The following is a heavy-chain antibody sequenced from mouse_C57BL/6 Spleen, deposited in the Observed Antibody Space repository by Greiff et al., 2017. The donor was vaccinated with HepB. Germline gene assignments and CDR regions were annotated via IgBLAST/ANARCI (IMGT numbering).Heavy chain of an antibody. CDR2: IYPRSGNT. Sequence: VQLKQSGAELARPGASVKLSCKASGYTFTSYGISWVKQRTGQGLEWIGEIYPRSGNTYYNEKFKGKATLTADKSSSTAYMELRSLTSEDSAVYFCARVGYDYDLAWFAYWGQGTLVTVSA. D-gene: IGHD2-4*01. J-gene: IGHJ3*01. V-gene: IGHV1-81*01. CDR1: GYTFTSYG. CDR3: ARVGYDYDLAWFAY.